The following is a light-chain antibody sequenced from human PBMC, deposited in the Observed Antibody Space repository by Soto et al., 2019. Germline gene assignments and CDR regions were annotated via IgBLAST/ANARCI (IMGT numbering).Light chain of an antibody. V-gene: IGKV1-12*01. CDR2: GAS. Sequence: DIQMTQSPSSVSTSVGDRVTITCRASQDIGTYLAWYQQKPGKAPNLLISGASSLQSGVPSRFSASGSGTDFTLTITSLQPEYFATYYCQQTYSFPFTFGQVTRLEI. CDR1: QDIGTY. J-gene: IGKJ5*01. CDR3: QQTYSFPFT.